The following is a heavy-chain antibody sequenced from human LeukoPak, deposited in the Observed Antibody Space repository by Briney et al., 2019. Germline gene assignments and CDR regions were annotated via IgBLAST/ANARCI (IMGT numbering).Heavy chain of an antibody. CDR2: INPSGGST. CDR3: ARAEEMATITDY. CDR1: GYTFTSYY. Sequence: GASVKVSCKASGYTFTSYYMHWVRQAPGQGLEWMGIINPSGGSTSYAQKFQGRVTMTRDTSTSTVYMELSSVRSEDTAVYYCARAEEMATITDYWGQGTLVTVSS. D-gene: IGHD5-24*01. V-gene: IGHV1-46*01. J-gene: IGHJ4*02.